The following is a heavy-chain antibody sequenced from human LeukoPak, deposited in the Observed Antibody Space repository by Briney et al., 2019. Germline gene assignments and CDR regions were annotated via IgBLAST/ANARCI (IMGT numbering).Heavy chain of an antibody. Sequence: PGGSLRLSCAASGFTFSSYAMSWVRQAPGKGLGWVSAISGSGGSTYYADSVKGRLTISRDNSKNTLYLQMNSLRAEDTAVYYCAKPLQDMYNWFDPWGQGTLVTVSS. CDR1: GFTFSSYA. V-gene: IGHV3-23*01. D-gene: IGHD2-15*01. J-gene: IGHJ5*02. CDR2: ISGSGGST. CDR3: AKPLQDMYNWFDP.